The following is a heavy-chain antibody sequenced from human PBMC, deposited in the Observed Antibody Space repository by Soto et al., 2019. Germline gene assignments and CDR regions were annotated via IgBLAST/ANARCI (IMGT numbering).Heavy chain of an antibody. CDR1: GGTFSSYA. V-gene: IGHV1-69*01. J-gene: IGHJ3*02. D-gene: IGHD3-22*01. Sequence: QVQLVQSGAEVKKPGSSVKVSCKASGGTFSSYAISWVRQAPGQGLEWMGGIIPIFGTANYAQKFQGRVTITADESTSTAYMELSSLRSEDTAVYYCATPTYYYDSSGLGAAFDIWGQGTMVTVSS. CDR2: IIPIFGTA. CDR3: ATPTYYYDSSGLGAAFDI.